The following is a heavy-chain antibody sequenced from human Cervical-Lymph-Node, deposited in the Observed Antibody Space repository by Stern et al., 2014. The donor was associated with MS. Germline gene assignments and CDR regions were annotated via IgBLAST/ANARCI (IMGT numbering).Heavy chain of an antibody. J-gene: IGHJ6*02. CDR3: ARDRLDGDYVYYYGLDV. D-gene: IGHD4-17*01. CDR2: ISYDGSNK. CDR1: GFTFSRYA. V-gene: IGHV3-30*04. Sequence: VQLVESGGGVVRPGRSLRLSCATSGFTFSRYAVLWVRQAPGKGLEWVAAISYDGSNKFYGDSVKGRFTISRYNSKNTLFLQMNNLRPEDSGVYHCARDRLDGDYVYYYGLDVWGQGTTVTVSS.